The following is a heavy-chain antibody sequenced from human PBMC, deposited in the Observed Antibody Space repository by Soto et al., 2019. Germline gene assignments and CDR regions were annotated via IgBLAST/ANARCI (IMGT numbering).Heavy chain of an antibody. D-gene: IGHD1-26*01. CDR2: IYYSGRT. Sequence: QVQLQESGPGLVKPSETLSLTCTVSGGSISSYYWSWIRQPPGKGLEWIGYIYYSGRTNYNPSLKSRVTIPVDTSKNQFSLKLSSVTAADTAVYYCARSPVIVGASHNWFDPWGQGTLVTVSS. V-gene: IGHV4-59*01. CDR3: ARSPVIVGASHNWFDP. CDR1: GGSISSYY. J-gene: IGHJ5*02.